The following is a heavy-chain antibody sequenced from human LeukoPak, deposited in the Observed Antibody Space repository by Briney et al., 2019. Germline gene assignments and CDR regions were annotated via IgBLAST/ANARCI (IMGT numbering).Heavy chain of an antibody. CDR2: ISAYNGNT. V-gene: IGHV1-18*01. J-gene: IGHJ4*02. CDR3: ARIHERGIAVAALDY. D-gene: IGHD6-19*01. Sequence: ASVNVSCKPSGYTFTSYGISWVRQAPGQGVEWMGWISAYNGNTNYAQNLQGRVTITTDTSTSTAYMELRSLRSDDTAVYYCARIHERGIAVAALDYWGQGTLVTVSS. CDR1: GYTFTSYG.